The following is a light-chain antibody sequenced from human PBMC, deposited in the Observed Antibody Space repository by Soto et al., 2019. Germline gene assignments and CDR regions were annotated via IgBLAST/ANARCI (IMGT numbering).Light chain of an antibody. J-gene: IGKJ1*01. CDR3: QQRSSWPWT. CDR1: QSVRSN. V-gene: IGKV3-11*01. CDR2: DAS. Sequence: EIVLTQSPATLSLSPGERATPSCRASQSVRSNLAWYQQKPGQAPRLLIYDASNRATGIPGRFSGSGSGTDFTLTITNLEPEDFAVYYCQQRSSWPWTFGQGAKVEIK.